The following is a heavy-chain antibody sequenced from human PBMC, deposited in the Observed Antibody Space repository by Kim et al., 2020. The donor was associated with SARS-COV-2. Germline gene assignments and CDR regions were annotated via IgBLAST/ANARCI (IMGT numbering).Heavy chain of an antibody. CDR3: ASPTYGDYPIDY. Sequence: YYNPSLKSRVTISVDTSKNQFSLKLSSVTAADTAVYYCASPTYGDYPIDYWGQGTLVTVSS. J-gene: IGHJ4*02. D-gene: IGHD4-17*01. V-gene: IGHV4-39*01.